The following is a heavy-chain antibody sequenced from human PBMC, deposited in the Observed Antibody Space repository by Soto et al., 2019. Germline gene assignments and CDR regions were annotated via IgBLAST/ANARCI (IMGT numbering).Heavy chain of an antibody. V-gene: IGHV4-31*03. CDR1: GGSISSGGHY. D-gene: IGHD2-2*01. J-gene: IGHJ4*02. CDR3: ARDFSGYGSIDY. CDR2: IYYSGTT. Sequence: QVQLQESGPGLVKPSQTLSLTCTVSGGSISSGGHYWSWIRQHPGKVLEWIGYIYYSGTTYYSPSLQSRFIISVDTSKNQFSLKLNSVTAADTAVYYCARDFSGYGSIDYWGLGTLVTVSS.